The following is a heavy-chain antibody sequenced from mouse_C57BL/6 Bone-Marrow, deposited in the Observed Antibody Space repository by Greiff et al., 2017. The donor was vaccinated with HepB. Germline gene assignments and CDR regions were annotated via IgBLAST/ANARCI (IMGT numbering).Heavy chain of an antibody. J-gene: IGHJ3*01. CDR1: GYTFTSYW. CDR2: IDPNSGGT. CDR3: ARDWANWDWFAY. V-gene: IGHV1-72*01. D-gene: IGHD4-1*01. Sequence: QVQLKQPGAELVKPGASVKLSCKASGYTFTSYWMHWVKQRPGRGLEWIGRIDPNSGGTKYNEKFKSKATLTVDKPSSTAYMQLSSLTSEDSAVYYCARDWANWDWFAYWGQGTLVTVSA.